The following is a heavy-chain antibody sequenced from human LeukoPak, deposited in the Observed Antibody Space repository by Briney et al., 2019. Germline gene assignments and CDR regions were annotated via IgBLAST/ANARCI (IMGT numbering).Heavy chain of an antibody. J-gene: IGHJ6*03. CDR1: GFTFSNYA. CDR2: ISSNGGST. CDR3: ARDASPGRTVTTSQYYYYYYYMDV. Sequence: GGSLRLSCAASGFTFSNYAIHWVRQAPGKGLEFVSGISSNGGSTYYANPVKGRFTISRDNSKNTLYLQMGSLRAEDMAVYYCARDASPGRTVTTSQYYYYYYYMDVWGKGTTLTVSS. V-gene: IGHV3-64*01. D-gene: IGHD4-17*01.